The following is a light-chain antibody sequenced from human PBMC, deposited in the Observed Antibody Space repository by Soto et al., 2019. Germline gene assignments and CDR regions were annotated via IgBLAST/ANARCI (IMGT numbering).Light chain of an antibody. V-gene: IGLV2-8*01. CDR1: SSGVGGYNY. J-gene: IGLJ1*01. Sequence: QAVLTQPPSASGSPGQSVAISCTGTSSGVGGYNYVSWYQQHPGKAPKLMIYEVNKRPSGVPDRFSGSKSGNTASLTISGLQAEDEADYYCCSFASSSTYVFGTGTKVTVL. CDR2: EVN. CDR3: CSFASSSTYV.